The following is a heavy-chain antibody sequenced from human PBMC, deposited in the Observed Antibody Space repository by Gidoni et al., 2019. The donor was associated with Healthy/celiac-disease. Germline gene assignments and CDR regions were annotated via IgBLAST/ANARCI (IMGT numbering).Heavy chain of an antibody. J-gene: IGHJ6*02. CDR3: ARGGYCSSTSCYYYYYGMDV. D-gene: IGHD2-2*01. CDR1: GGSISSGRYY. Sequence: QVQLQESGPGLVKPSQTLSLTCTVSGGSISSGRYYWSWIRQPAGKGLEWIGRIYTSGSTNYNPSLKSRVTISVDTSKNQFSLKLSSVTAADTAVYYCARGGYCSSTSCYYYYYGMDVWGQGTTVTVSS. CDR2: IYTSGST. V-gene: IGHV4-61*02.